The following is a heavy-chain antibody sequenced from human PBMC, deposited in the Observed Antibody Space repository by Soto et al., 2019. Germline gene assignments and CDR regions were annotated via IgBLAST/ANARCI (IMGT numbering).Heavy chain of an antibody. D-gene: IGHD3-16*01. CDR3: ARDPPCFHSAFDF. CDR2: TYYRSRWYS. CDR1: GDSVSSNGAA. V-gene: IGHV6-1*01. J-gene: IGHJ4*02. Sequence: SQTLSLTCAISGDSVSSNGAAWNWIRQSPSRGLEWLGRTYYRSRWYSDYAPSVKSRITVNPDTSQNQFSLQLNSVTPEDTAIYYCARDPPCFHSAFDFWGQGTLVTVSS.